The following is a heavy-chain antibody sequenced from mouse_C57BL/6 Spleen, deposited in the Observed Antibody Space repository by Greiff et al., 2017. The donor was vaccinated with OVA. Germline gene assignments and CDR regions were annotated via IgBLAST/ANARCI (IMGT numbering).Heavy chain of an antibody. V-gene: IGHV1-22*01. CDR2: INPNNGGT. J-gene: IGHJ2*01. Sequence: EVQLQQSGPELVKPGASVKMSCKASGYTFTDYNMHWVKQSHGKSLEWIGYINPNNGGTSYNQKFKGKATLTVNKSSSTAYMELRSLTSEDSAVYYCAFTTVVATGDYWGQGTTLTVSS. D-gene: IGHD1-1*01. CDR3: AFTTVVATGDY. CDR1: GYTFTDYN.